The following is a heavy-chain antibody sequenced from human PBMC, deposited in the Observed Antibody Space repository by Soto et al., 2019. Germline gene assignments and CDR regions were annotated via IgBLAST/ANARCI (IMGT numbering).Heavy chain of an antibody. D-gene: IGHD4-17*01. CDR1: GFTFTSSA. V-gene: IGHV1-58*01. Sequence: SVKVSCKASGFTFTSSAVQWVRQARGQRLEWIGWIFVGSRDTNYAQKFQERVTITRDMSTSTAYMELRSLRSEDTAVYYCAARLESYGDPFDPWGQGTLVTVSS. CDR3: AARLESYGDPFDP. J-gene: IGHJ5*02. CDR2: IFVGSRDT.